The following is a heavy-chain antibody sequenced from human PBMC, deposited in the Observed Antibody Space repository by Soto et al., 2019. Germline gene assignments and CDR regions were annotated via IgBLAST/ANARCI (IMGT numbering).Heavy chain of an antibody. D-gene: IGHD4-17*01. V-gene: IGHV4-30-2*01. CDR2: IYHSGST. Sequence: SETLSLTCAVSGGSLSSGGYSWSWIRQPPGKGLEWIGYIYHSGSTYYNPSLKSRVTISVDRSKNQFSLKLSSVTAADTAVYYCARAHYGDYGYGMDVWGQGTTVTVSS. J-gene: IGHJ6*02. CDR1: GGSLSSGGYS. CDR3: ARAHYGDYGYGMDV.